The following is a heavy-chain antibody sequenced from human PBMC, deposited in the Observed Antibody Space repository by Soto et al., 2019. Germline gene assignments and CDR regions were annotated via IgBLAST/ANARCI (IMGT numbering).Heavy chain of an antibody. CDR1: GFTFSSYA. D-gene: IGHD6-19*01. CDR2: ISGSGGST. J-gene: IGHJ4*02. V-gene: IGHV3-23*01. CDR3: ASRSSGWYFDY. Sequence: EVQLLESGGGLVQPGGSLRLSCAASGFTFSSYAMSWVRQAPGKGLEWVSVISGSGGSTYYADSVKGRFTISRDNSKNTLYLQVNSLRAEDTAVYHCASRSSGWYFDYWGQGTLVTVSS.